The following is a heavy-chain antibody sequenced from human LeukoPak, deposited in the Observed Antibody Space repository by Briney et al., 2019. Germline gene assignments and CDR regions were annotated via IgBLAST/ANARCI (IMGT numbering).Heavy chain of an antibody. CDR1: GYSISSGYY. J-gene: IGHJ4*02. D-gene: IGHD2-2*01. CDR2: FYHSGIT. Sequence: SETLSLTCAVSGYSISSGYYWGWTRQPPGKGLEWIASFYHSGITYYNPSLKSRVTISVDTSKNQFSLKLSSVTAADTAVYYCARREDCSSASCSKCFDYWGQGTLVTVSS. CDR3: ARREDCSSASCSKCFDY. V-gene: IGHV4-38-2*01.